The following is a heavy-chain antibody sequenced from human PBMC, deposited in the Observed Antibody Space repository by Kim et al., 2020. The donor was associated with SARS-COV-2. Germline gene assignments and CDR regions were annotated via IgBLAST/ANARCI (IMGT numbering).Heavy chain of an antibody. CDR2: ISYDGSNK. CDR3: ARRGVWLGMQSTGFDV. Sequence: GGSLRLSCAASGFTFSNYGMHWVRQAPGKGLEWVAVISYDGSNKYYADSVKGRFTISRDNSKNTLYLQMNSLRAEDTAVYYCARRGVWLGMQSTGFDVWGQGTMVTISS. V-gene: IGHV3-33*05. CDR1: GFTFSNYG. D-gene: IGHD3-10*01. J-gene: IGHJ3*01.